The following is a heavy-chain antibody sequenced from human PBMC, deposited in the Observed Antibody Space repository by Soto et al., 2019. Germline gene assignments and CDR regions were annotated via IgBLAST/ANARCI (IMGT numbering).Heavy chain of an antibody. Sequence: ASVKVSCKASGYTFTSYGISWVRQALGQGLEWMGWISAYNGNTNYAQKLQGRVTMTTDTSTSTAYMELNSLRAEDTAVYYCAREGPTVFQSLDYWGQGTLVTVSS. V-gene: IGHV1-18*01. D-gene: IGHD4-17*01. J-gene: IGHJ4*02. CDR1: GYTFTSYG. CDR2: ISAYNGNT. CDR3: AREGPTVFQSLDY.